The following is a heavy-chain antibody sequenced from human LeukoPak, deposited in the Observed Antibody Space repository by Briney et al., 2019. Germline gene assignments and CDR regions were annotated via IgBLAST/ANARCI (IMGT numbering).Heavy chain of an antibody. J-gene: IGHJ3*02. CDR3: ARGAGPQKAFDI. CDR2: IIPILGIA. Sequence: SVKVSCKASGGTFSSYAISWVRQAPGQGLEWMGRIIPILGIANYAQKFQGRVTITADKSTSTAYMELSSLRSEDTAVYYRARGAGPQKAFDIWGQGTMVTVSS. V-gene: IGHV1-69*04. CDR1: GGTFSSYA.